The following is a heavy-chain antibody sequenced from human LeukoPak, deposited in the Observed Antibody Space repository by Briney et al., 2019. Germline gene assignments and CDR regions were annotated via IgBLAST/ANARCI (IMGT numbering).Heavy chain of an antibody. V-gene: IGHV4-59*11. CDR3: ARLLDNDSSGYPDTFDM. CDR2: IYYSGST. CDR1: GGSINNHF. J-gene: IGHJ3*02. Sequence: PSETLSLTCTVSGGSINNHFWSWIRQPPGKGLEWIGYIYYSGSTKYNPSLQSRVTISVDTSEINFSLKLTSVTAGDTAVYYCARLLDNDSSGYPDTFDMWGQGTVVIVSS. D-gene: IGHD3-22*01.